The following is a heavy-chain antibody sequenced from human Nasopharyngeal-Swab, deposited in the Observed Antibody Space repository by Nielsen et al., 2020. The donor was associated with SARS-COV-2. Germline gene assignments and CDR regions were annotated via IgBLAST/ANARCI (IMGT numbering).Heavy chain of an antibody. CDR1: GFTFSSYS. V-gene: IGHV3-21*01. CDR3: ARVRQQLQHGMDV. J-gene: IGHJ6*02. D-gene: IGHD6-13*01. CDR2: ISSSRSYI. Sequence: GRSPRLSWAASGFTFSSYSMNWVRHAPGKGLEWVSSISSSRSYIYYADSVKGRFTISRDNAKNSLYLQMNSLRAEDTAVYYCARVRQQLQHGMDVWGQGTTVTVSS.